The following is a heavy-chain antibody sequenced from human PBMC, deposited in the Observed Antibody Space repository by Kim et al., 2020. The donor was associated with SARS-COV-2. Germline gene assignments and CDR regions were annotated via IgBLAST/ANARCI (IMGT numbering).Heavy chain of an antibody. J-gene: IGHJ4*02. Sequence: KFQGRVTMTRDTSTSTVYMELSSLRSEDTAVYYCARSEIQLWLLWVVFDYWGQGTLVTVSS. D-gene: IGHD5-18*01. V-gene: IGHV1-46*01. CDR3: ARSEIQLWLLWVVFDY.